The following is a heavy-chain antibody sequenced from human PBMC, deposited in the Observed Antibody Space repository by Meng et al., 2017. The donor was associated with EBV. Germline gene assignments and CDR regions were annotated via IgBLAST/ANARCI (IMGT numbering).Heavy chain of an antibody. J-gene: IGHJ4*02. CDR1: GYTFTSYG. CDR3: ARGLDYFDY. Sequence: VQSGAEVKKAGASAKVTSKASGYTFTSYGTSWVRQAPGQGLEWMGWISAYNGNTSYAQKLQGRGSMTTDTCTSTAYRELRSLRSDDTAVYYCARGLDYFDYWGQGTLVTVSS. CDR2: ISAYNGNT. V-gene: IGHV1-18*01.